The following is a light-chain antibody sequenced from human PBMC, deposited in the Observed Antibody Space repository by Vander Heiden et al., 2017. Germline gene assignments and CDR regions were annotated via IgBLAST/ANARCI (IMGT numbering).Light chain of an antibody. CDR3: LLLYSSALT. J-gene: IGKJ5*01. V-gene: IGKV1-9*01. CDR2: AAS. Sequence: IQLTQSPSSLSASVGDRVTITCRASQGISSYLAWYQQKPVKAPKLLIYAASTLQSGVPSRFSASGSGTDFTLSISSLQPEDFATYYCLLLYSSALTFGQGTRLEIK. CDR1: QGISSY.